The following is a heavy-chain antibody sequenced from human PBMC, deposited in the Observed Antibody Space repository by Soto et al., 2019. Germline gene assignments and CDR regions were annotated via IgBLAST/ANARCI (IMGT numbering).Heavy chain of an antibody. D-gene: IGHD3-10*01. J-gene: IGHJ6*03. CDR2: ISGSGGST. V-gene: IGHV3-23*01. CDR1: GFTFSSYA. CDR3: AKAEWLGAWSDYYYYMDV. Sequence: GGSLRLSCAASGFTFSSYAMSWVRQAPGKGLEWVSAISGSGGSTYYADSVKGRFTISRDNSKNTLYLQMNSLRAEDTAVYYCAKAEWLGAWSDYYYYMDVWGKGTTVTVSS.